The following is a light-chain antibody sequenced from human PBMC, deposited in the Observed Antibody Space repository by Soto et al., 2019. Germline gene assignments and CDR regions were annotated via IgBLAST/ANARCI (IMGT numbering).Light chain of an antibody. V-gene: IGKV1-5*03. Sequence: DIQVTQSPSTLSASVGDRVTITCRASQNINKWLAWYQQKPGTVPNLLIYEASILQNGVPSRFSGSGSGTEFTLTIRSLQPDDFATYYCQQYNSYSLYSFGQGTELEI. CDR3: QQYNSYSLYS. CDR1: QNINKW. J-gene: IGKJ2*03. CDR2: EAS.